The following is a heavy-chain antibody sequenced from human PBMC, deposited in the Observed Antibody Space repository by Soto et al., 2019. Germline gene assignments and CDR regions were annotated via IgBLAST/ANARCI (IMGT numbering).Heavy chain of an antibody. Sequence: EVQLVESGGGLVKPGGSLRLSCAPSGFTFSSYGLHWVRQAPGKGLDWVSSIPSRSTYIFYADSVKGRFTISRDNAKNSLYLQMNSLRAEDTAVYYCARSIEVAGTWHFDLWGRGTLVTVSS. CDR1: GFTFSSYG. V-gene: IGHV3-21*01. CDR3: ARSIEVAGTWHFDL. CDR2: IPSRSTYI. D-gene: IGHD6-19*01. J-gene: IGHJ2*01.